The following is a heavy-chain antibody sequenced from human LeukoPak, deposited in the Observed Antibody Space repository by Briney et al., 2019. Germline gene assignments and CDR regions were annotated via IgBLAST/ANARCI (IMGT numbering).Heavy chain of an antibody. V-gene: IGHV3-30-3*01. CDR3: ARARTAMVPYYFDY. D-gene: IGHD5-18*01. Sequence: GGSLRLSCAASGFTFSSYAMHWVRQAPGKGLEWVAVISYDGSNKYYADSVKGRFTISRDNSKNTLYLQMNSLRAEDTAVYYCARARTAMVPYYFDYWGQGTLVTVSS. CDR2: ISYDGSNK. CDR1: GFTFSSYA. J-gene: IGHJ4*02.